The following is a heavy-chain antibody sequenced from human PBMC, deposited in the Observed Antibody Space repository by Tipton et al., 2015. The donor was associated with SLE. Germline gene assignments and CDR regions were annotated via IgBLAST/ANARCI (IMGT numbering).Heavy chain of an antibody. CDR2: IYYSGST. D-gene: IGHD1-26*01. Sequence: GLVKPSETLSLTCTVSGGPISSSSYYWDWIRQPPEKGLEWIGSIYYSGSTNNNPSLKSRVTISVDTSKNQFSLKLSSVTAADTALYYCARGPSGRYYFDYWGQGTPVTVSS. V-gene: IGHV4-39*07. J-gene: IGHJ4*02. CDR3: ARGPSGRYYFDY. CDR1: GGPISSSSYY.